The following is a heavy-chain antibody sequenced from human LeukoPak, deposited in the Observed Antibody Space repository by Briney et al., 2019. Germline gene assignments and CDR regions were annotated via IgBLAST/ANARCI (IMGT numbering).Heavy chain of an antibody. CDR1: GFTFSSYS. CDR2: ISNSGNTI. D-gene: IGHD3-10*01. J-gene: IGHJ4*02. Sequence: GGSLRLSCAASGFTFSSYSMNWVRQAPGKGLEWVSFISNSGNTIYYADSVKGRFTISRDNAKNSLYLQMNSLRAEDTAVYYCAKGTSLWFGELLRRWYYFDYWGQGTLVTVSS. CDR3: AKGTSLWFGELLRRWYYFDY. V-gene: IGHV3-48*01.